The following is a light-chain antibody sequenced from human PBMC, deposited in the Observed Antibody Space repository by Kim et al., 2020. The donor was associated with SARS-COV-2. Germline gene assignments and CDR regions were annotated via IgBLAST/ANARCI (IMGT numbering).Light chain of an antibody. CDR1: HSATTN. CDR2: GAS. CDR3: QEYNSSPTLS. V-gene: IGKV3D-15*01. Sequence: EIVMTQSPATLSVSPGEGATLSCRASHSATTNLAWYQQKPGQAPRLLIYGASIRASGIPARFSGSGSGTDFTLTISSLQSEDSAVYYCQEYNSSPTLSFGGGTKVDIK. J-gene: IGKJ4*01.